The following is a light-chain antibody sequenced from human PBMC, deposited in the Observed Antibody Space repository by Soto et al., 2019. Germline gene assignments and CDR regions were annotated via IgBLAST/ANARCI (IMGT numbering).Light chain of an antibody. CDR2: LGS. V-gene: IGKV2-28*01. CDR1: QSLLHSNGYNY. Sequence: DIVMTQSPLSLPVTPGEPASISCRSSQSLLHSNGYNYLDWYLQKPGQSPQLLIYLGSNRASGVPDRFSGSGSGTDFTLKNSRVEAEDVGVYYCMQALQTHMYTFCQGTKREIK. J-gene: IGKJ2*01. CDR3: MQALQTHMYT.